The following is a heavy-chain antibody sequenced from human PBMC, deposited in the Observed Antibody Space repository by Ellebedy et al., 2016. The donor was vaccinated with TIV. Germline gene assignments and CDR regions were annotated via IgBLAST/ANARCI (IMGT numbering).Heavy chain of an antibody. J-gene: IGHJ4*02. CDR3: AASLTH. V-gene: IGHV3-48*03. Sequence: GGSLRLSCAASGFTFSSLEMNWVRQAPGKGLEWVSYIGPGGSPTYYAHSVEGRFIISRDAATNSLFLQMNSLKVEDTALYYCAASLTHWGQGVLVTVSS. CDR2: IGPGGSPT. CDR1: GFTFSSLE.